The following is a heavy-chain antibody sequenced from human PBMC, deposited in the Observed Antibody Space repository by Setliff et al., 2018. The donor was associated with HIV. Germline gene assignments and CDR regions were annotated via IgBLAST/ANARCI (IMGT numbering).Heavy chain of an antibody. CDR2: IYYSGST. CDR1: GDSVSSRSYY. J-gene: IGHJ4*02. Sequence: SETLSLTCTVSGDSVSSRSYYWSWIRQPPGKGLEWIGYIYYSGSTNYNPSLKSRVTISVDTSKNHFSLKLRSVTAADTAVYYCARVRQVSDYGDYDYYFDYWGQGALVTVSS. CDR3: ARVRQVSDYGDYDYYFDY. V-gene: IGHV4-61*03. D-gene: IGHD4-17*01.